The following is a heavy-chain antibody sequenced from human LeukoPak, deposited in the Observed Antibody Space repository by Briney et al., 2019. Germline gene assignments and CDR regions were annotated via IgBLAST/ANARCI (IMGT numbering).Heavy chain of an antibody. D-gene: IGHD5-12*01. CDR1: GGSFSGYY. J-gene: IGHJ4*02. Sequence: PSETLSLTCAVYGGSFSGYYWSWIRQPPGKGLEWIGEINHSGSTNYNPSLKSRVTISVDTSKNQFSLKLSSVTAADTAVYYGARCGWRRLWSGGSHIDYWGQGTLVTVSS. CDR3: ARCGWRRLWSGGSHIDY. CDR2: INHSGST. V-gene: IGHV4-34*01.